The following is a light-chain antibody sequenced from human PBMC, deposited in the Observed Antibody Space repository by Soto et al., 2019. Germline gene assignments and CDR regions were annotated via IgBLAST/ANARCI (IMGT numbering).Light chain of an antibody. Sequence: EIVMMQSPATLSVSPGERATLSCRASHSVSTNLAWYQQKPGQAPRLLIYGASTRATGIPARFSGSGSGTEFTLTISSLQSEDFAVYYCQQYNNWPLTFGGGTKVQIK. CDR1: HSVSTN. CDR3: QQYNNWPLT. J-gene: IGKJ4*01. V-gene: IGKV3-15*01. CDR2: GAS.